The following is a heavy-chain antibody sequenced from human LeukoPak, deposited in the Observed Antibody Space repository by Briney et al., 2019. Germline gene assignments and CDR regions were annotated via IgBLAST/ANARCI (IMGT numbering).Heavy chain of an antibody. CDR2: FAPEDGET. D-gene: IGHD1-1*01. Sequence: GASVKVSCKVFGNTLTELSMHWVRQAPGKGRESMGGFAPEDGETIYARQFQGRLTMTEDTSTDTAYMELSRLTSEDTAVYYCTTGRRYQLYDYWGQGTLVTISS. J-gene: IGHJ4*02. CDR1: GNTLTELS. CDR3: TTGRRYQLYDY. V-gene: IGHV1-24*01.